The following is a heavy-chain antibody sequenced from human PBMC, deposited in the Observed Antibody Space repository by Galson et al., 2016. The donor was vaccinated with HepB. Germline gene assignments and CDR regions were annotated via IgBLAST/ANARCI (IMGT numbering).Heavy chain of an antibody. J-gene: IGHJ5*02. CDR2: IHYRGST. D-gene: IGHD2-15*01. CDR3: AVAALGSSGWFDP. Sequence: TLSLTCSVSGGSISSYYWSWLRQPPGKGLEWIAYIHYRGSTNYNPSLKSRVTISVDTSRNQIFLTLRSVTAADTAVYYCAVAALGSSGWFDPWGQGTLVTVSS. CDR1: GGSISSYY. V-gene: IGHV4-59*01.